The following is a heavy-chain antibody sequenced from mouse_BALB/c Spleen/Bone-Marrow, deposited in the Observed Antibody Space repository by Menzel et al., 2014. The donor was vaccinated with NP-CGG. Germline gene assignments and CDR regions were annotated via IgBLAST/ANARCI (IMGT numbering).Heavy chain of an antibody. CDR1: EFSLXSYG. J-gene: IGHJ3*01. Sequence: VQLVESGPGLVAPSQSLSITCTVSEFSLXSYGVHWVRQPPGKGLEWLGVIWAGGSTNYNSALMSRLSISKDNSKSQVFLKMNSLQTDDTAMYYCARGGSSRAWFAYWGQGTLVTVSA. CDR3: ARGGSSRAWFAY. D-gene: IGHD1-1*01. V-gene: IGHV2-9*02. CDR2: IWAGGST.